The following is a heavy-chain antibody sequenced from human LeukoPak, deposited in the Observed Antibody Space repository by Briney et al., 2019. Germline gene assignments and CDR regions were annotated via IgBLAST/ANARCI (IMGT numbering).Heavy chain of an antibody. J-gene: IGHJ6*03. CDR3: AREPIRLSIRDYYYYYMDV. Sequence: ASVKVSCKASGYTFTGYYMHWVRQAPGQGGEWMGWNNPNSGGTNYAQKFQGRVTMTRDTSISTAYMELSRLRSDDTAVYYCAREPIRLSIRDYYYYYMDVWGKGTTVTVSS. CDR1: GYTFTGYY. V-gene: IGHV1-2*02. D-gene: IGHD5-12*01. CDR2: NNPNSGGT.